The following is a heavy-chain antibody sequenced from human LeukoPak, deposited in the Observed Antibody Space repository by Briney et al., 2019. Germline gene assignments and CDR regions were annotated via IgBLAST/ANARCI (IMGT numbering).Heavy chain of an antibody. CDR3: ARDTDAFSGAGGMDV. CDR1: GGSISSYY. J-gene: IGHJ6*02. D-gene: IGHD2/OR15-2a*01. Sequence: SETLSLTCTVSGGSISSYYWSWIRQPPGKGLEWIGYIYYSGSTNYNPSLKSRVTISVDTSKNQFSLKLSSVTAAVTAVYYCARDTDAFSGAGGMDVWGQGTTVTVSS. V-gene: IGHV4-59*01. CDR2: IYYSGST.